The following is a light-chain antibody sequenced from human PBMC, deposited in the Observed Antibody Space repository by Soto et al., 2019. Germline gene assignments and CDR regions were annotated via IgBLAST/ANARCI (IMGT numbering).Light chain of an antibody. CDR2: GAS. J-gene: IGKJ5*01. CDR1: QSVSSN. V-gene: IGKV3-15*01. CDR3: QQYNNWPPIT. Sequence: EIVMTQSPATLSVSPGERATLSCRASQSVSSNLAWYQQKPGQAPRLLIYGASTRATGIPARFSGSGSGTDFTLTSSRLQYEDFAVYYWQQYNNWPPITFGQGTRLEIK.